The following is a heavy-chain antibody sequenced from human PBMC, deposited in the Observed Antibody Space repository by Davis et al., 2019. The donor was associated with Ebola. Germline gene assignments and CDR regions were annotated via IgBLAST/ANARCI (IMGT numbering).Heavy chain of an antibody. J-gene: IGHJ4*02. V-gene: IGHV3-13*01. CDR3: ARAPPGSRFRLDH. CDR2: TGTTGDT. Sequence: GESLKISCVASGFTFSNYGMHWVRHATGKGLEWVSATGTTGDTFYLASVRARFTVSRDDATDSFYLQMDSLRVEDTAVYYCARAPPGSRFRLDHWGQGTLVTVSS. D-gene: IGHD6-13*01. CDR1: GFTFSNYG.